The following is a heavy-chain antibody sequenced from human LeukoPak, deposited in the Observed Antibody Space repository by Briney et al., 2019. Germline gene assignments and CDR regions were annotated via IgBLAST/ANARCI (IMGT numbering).Heavy chain of an antibody. J-gene: IGHJ4*02. CDR2: IKEDGTET. Sequence: GVSLRLSCAASGFLFSSNWMSWVRLAPGKGLEWVVNIKEDGTETYYVDSVKGRFTISRDNAKNSLYLQINSLRVEDTAVYYCAKDGPTLDYWGQGTLVTVSS. V-gene: IGHV3-7*03. CDR1: GFLFSSNW. CDR3: AKDGPTLDY.